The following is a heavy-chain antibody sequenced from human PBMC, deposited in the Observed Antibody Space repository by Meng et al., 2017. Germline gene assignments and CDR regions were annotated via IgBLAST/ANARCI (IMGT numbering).Heavy chain of an antibody. CDR2: INTNTGNP. V-gene: IGHV7-4-1*02. J-gene: IGHJ4*02. CDR3: ARGGAASSFDY. Sequence: QGQSGKSGAWLKKPGASGKVSCKASGYTFTSYAMNWVRQAPGQGLEWMGWINTNTGNPTYAQGFTGRFVFSLDTSVSTAYLQISSLKAEDTAVYYCARGGAASSFDYWGQGTLVTVSS. D-gene: IGHD1-26*01. CDR1: GYTFTSYA.